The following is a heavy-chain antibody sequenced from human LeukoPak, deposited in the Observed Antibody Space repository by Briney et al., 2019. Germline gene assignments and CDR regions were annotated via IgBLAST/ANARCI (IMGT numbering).Heavy chain of an antibody. CDR2: INTNTGNP. J-gene: IGHJ4*02. Sequence: ASVKLSCKTSGYTFTSYAISWVRQAPGQGLEWMGWINTNTGNPTYAQGFAGRYVFSLDTSVSTAYLQISGLKADDTAVYYCGRDPKLGIRGYTYGYIDSWGQGTLVTVSS. D-gene: IGHD5-18*01. V-gene: IGHV7-4-1*02. CDR3: GRDPKLGIRGYTYGYIDS. CDR1: GYTFTSYA.